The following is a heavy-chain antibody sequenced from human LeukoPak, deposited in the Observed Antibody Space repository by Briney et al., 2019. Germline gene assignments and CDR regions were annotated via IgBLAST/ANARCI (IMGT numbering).Heavy chain of an antibody. Sequence: ASVKVSCKASGGTFISYAISWVRQAPGQGLEWMGGIIPSFGTANYAQKFQGRVTITEDESTSTAYMELSRLRSEDTAVYYCARSPVAGIYFDYWGQGTLVTVSS. V-gene: IGHV1-69*13. D-gene: IGHD6-19*01. CDR1: GGTFISYA. CDR3: ARSPVAGIYFDY. J-gene: IGHJ4*02. CDR2: IIPSFGTA.